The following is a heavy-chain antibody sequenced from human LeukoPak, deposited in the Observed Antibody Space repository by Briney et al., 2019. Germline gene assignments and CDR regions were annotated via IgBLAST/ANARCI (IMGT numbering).Heavy chain of an antibody. D-gene: IGHD6-19*01. J-gene: IGHJ4*02. CDR3: ARQGGAYSSGRFDY. V-gene: IGHV3-11*06. CDR2: ISSSSSYT. Sequence: GGSLRLSCAASGFTFSDYYMSWIRQAPGKGLEGVSYISSSSSYTNYADSVKGRFTISRDNAKNSLYLQMNSLRAEDTAVYYCARQGGAYSSGRFDYWGQGTLVTVSS. CDR1: GFTFSDYY.